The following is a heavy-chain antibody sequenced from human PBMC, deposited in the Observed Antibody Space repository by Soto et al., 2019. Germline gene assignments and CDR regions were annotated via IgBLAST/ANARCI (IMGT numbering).Heavy chain of an antibody. CDR3: ARGGSYNWNLSPFHI. CDR1: GGSISSGGYY. CDR2: IYYSGST. D-gene: IGHD1-7*01. V-gene: IGHV4-31*03. Sequence: QVQLQESGPGLVKPSQTLSLTCTVSGGSISSGGYYWSWIRQHPGKGLEWIGYIYYSGSTYYNPSLKSRVTISVDTSKNQFSLKLSSVTAAVTAVYYCARGGSYNWNLSPFHIWGQGTMVTVSS. J-gene: IGHJ3*02.